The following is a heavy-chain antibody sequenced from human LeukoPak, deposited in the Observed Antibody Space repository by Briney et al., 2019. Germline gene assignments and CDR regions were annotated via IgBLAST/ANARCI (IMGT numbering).Heavy chain of an antibody. CDR1: GFTFSSYG. J-gene: IGHJ5*02. CDR3: AKQYSSGWYLPYNWFDP. D-gene: IGHD6-19*01. CDR2: ISVSGGST. V-gene: IGHV3-23*01. Sequence: GGSLRLSCAASGFTFSSYGLSWVRQAPGKGLEWVSAISVSGGSTYYADSVKGRFTISRDNSKNTLYLQMNSLRAEDTAVYYCAKQYSSGWYLPYNWFDPWGQGTLATVSS.